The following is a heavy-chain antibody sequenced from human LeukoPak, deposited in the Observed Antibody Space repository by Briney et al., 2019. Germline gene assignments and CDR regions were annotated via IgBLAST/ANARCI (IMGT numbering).Heavy chain of an antibody. CDR1: GGSISSGSYY. CDR3: ARLDYGMDV. CDR2: IYTSEST. Sequence: SQTLSLTCTVSGGSISSGSYYWSWIRQPAGKGLEWIGRIYTSESTNYNTSRKRRVTISVDTSKNQFSLKLSSVTAADTAVYYCARLDYGMDVWGQGTTVTVSS. J-gene: IGHJ6*02. V-gene: IGHV4-61*02.